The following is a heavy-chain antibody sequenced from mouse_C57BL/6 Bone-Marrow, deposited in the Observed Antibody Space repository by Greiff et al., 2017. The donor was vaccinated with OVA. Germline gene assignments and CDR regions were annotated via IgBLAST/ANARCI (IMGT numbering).Heavy chain of an antibody. CDR2: IDPSDSET. V-gene: IGHV1-52*01. J-gene: IGHJ4*01. CDR3: AREGGWLLRGAMDY. Sequence: QVQLQQSGAELVRPGSSVKLSCKASGYTFTSYWMHWVKQRPIQGLEWIGNIDPSDSETNYNQKFKDKATLTVDKSTSTAYMQLSSLTSEDSAVYYCAREGGWLLRGAMDYWGQGTSVTVSS. D-gene: IGHD2-3*01. CDR1: GYTFTSYW.